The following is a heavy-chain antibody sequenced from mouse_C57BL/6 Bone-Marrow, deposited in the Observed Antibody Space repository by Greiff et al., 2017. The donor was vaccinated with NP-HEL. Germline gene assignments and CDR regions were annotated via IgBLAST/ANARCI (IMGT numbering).Heavy chain of an antibody. CDR3: ARDTVVATPFDY. CDR1: GYTFTSYW. J-gene: IGHJ2*01. Sequence: VQLQQPGAELVKPGASVKMSCKASGYTFTSYWITWVKQRPGQGLEWIGVLYPGSGSTNYNEKFKSKATLTVDTSSSPAYMQLSSLTSEDSAVYYCARDTVVATPFDYGGQGTTLTVSS. CDR2: LYPGSGST. V-gene: IGHV1-55*01. D-gene: IGHD1-1*01.